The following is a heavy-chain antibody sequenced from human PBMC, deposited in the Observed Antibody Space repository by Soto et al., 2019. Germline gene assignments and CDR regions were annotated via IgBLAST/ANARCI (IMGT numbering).Heavy chain of an antibody. CDR2: IYYSGST. J-gene: IGHJ5*02. Sequence: SETLSLTCTVSGGSISSYYWSWIRQPPGKGLEWIGYIYYSGSTNYNPSLKSRVTISVDTSKNQFSLKLSSVIAADTAVYFYACGWGSSRRYYCAYRDDGFDPWGQGTMVTVSS. V-gene: IGHV4-59*08. D-gene: IGHD6-6*01. CDR1: GGSISSYY. CDR3: ACGWGSSRRYYCAYRDDGFDP.